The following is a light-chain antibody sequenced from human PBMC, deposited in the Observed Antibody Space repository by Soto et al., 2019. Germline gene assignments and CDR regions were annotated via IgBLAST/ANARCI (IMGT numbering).Light chain of an antibody. CDR2: DNN. CDR1: SSNIGTNT. Sequence: QSVLTQPPSASGTPGQRVTISCSGSSSNIGTNTVNWYQQLPGTAPRLLIYDNNQRPSGVPDRFSGSKSGASASLAISGLQSDDEADYYCAAWDDSLNGRGVFGGGTKLTVL. CDR3: AAWDDSLNGRGV. J-gene: IGLJ3*02. V-gene: IGLV1-44*01.